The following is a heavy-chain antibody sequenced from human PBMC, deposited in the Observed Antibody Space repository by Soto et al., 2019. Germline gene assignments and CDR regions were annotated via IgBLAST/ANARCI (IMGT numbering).Heavy chain of an antibody. CDR3: AKRGTTVTTSLWY. J-gene: IGHJ4*02. CDR1: GFTVSNNY. D-gene: IGHD4-17*01. V-gene: IGHV3-66*01. Sequence: EVQLVESGGGLVQPGGSLRLSCAASGFTVSNNYMCWVRQAPGKGLEWVSLIYSGGVTHYADSVRGRFTISRVNSRNTLYLQMNSLRADDTAVYYCAKRGTTVTTSLWYWGQGTRVTGSS. CDR2: IYSGGVT.